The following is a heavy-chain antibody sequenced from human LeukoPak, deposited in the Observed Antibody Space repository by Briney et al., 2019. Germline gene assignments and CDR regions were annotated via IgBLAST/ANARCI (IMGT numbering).Heavy chain of an antibody. CDR3: ARHGARYSGYDYYFDY. CDR1: GGSISSSSYY. J-gene: IGHJ4*02. CDR2: IYYSGST. D-gene: IGHD5-12*01. V-gene: IGHV4-39*01. Sequence: SETLSLTCTVSGGSISSSSYYWGWIRQPPGKGLEWIGSIYYSGSTYYNPSLKSRVTISVDTSKNQFSLKLSSVTAADTAVFYCARHGARYSGYDYYFDYWGQGTLVTVSS.